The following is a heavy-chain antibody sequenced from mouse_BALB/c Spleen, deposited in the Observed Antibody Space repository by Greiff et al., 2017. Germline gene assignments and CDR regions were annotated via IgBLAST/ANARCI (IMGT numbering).Heavy chain of an antibody. J-gene: IGHJ3*01. V-gene: IGHV5-6-2*01. D-gene: IGHD2-3*01. CDR3: ARQGGDGYWVAY. CDR1: GFTFSSYY. Sequence: EVKLVESGGGLVKLGGSLKLSCAASGFTFSSYYMSWVRQTPEKRLELVAAINSNGGSTYYPDTVKGRFTISRDNAKNTLYLQMSSLKSEDTALYYCARQGGDGYWVAYWGQGTLVTVSA. CDR2: INSNGGST.